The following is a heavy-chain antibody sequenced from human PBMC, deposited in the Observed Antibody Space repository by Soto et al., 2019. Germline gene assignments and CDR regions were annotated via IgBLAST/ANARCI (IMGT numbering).Heavy chain of an antibody. CDR2: ISSRSYNI. Sequence: EVKLVESGGDLVQPGGSLRLSCAASGFTFSTYSMNWVRQAPGKGLEWVSYISSRSYNIYYVDSVKGRFTISRDNAKNSLYLQMNSLRDEEKAVYYCARGGSSSDNGMDVWGQGTKVTVSS. V-gene: IGHV3-48*02. CDR1: GFTFSTYS. CDR3: ARGGSSSDNGMDV. D-gene: IGHD6-6*01. J-gene: IGHJ6*02.